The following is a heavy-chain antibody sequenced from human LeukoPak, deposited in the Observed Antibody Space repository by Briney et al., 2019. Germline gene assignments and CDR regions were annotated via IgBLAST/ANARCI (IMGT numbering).Heavy chain of an antibody. CDR3: ARVSTAVASFDY. CDR1: GFTFEDYG. V-gene: IGHV3-53*04. J-gene: IGHJ4*02. D-gene: IGHD6-13*01. CDR2: IYSGGST. Sequence: GGSLRLSCAASGFTFEDYGMSWVRQAPGKGLEWVSVIYSGGSTYYADSVKGRFTISRHNSKNTLYLQMNSLRAEDTAVYYCARVSTAVASFDYWGQGTLVTVSS.